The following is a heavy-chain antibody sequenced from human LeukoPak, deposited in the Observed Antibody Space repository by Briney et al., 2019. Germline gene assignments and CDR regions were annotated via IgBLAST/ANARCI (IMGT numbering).Heavy chain of an antibody. CDR1: GYTLNELS. Sequence: ASVKVSCKVSGYTLNELSMHWVRQAPGKGLEWMGGFDPADGETVYAHRFQGRLAMTEDTSTNTGYMELTSLRSEDTAVYYCAADGGGLSSVVTPRSSPFDYWGQGTLVTVSS. CDR2: FDPADGET. D-gene: IGHD4-23*01. V-gene: IGHV1-24*01. J-gene: IGHJ4*02. CDR3: AADGGGLSSVVTPRSSPFDY.